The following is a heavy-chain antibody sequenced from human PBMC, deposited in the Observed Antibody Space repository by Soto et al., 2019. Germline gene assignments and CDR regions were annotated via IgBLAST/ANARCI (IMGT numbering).Heavy chain of an antibody. CDR3: VRGAKTTGWFDAFDL. CDR2: IWDDGRDK. CDR1: GFNISSHG. D-gene: IGHD6-19*01. Sequence: GGSLRLSCVASGFNISSHGMHWVRQAPGKGLEWVSFIWDDGRDKYYADSVEGRFLISRDNSKNTMNLQVKRLRPEDTALYYCVRGAKTTGWFDAFDLWGRGTMVTVSS. J-gene: IGHJ3*01. V-gene: IGHV3-33*03.